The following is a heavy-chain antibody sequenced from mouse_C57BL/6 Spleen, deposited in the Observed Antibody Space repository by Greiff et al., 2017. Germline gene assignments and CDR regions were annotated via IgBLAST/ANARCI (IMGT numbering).Heavy chain of an antibody. Sequence: VKLVESGPGLVAPSPSLSITCTVSGFSLTSYGVDWVRQSPGKGLEWLGVIWGVGSTNYNSALKSRLSISKDNSKSQVFLKMNSLQTDDTAMYYCARNYGSSGYFDVWGTGTTVTVSS. J-gene: IGHJ1*03. CDR2: IWGVGST. V-gene: IGHV2-6*01. CDR1: GFSLTSYG. CDR3: ARNYGSSGYFDV. D-gene: IGHD1-1*01.